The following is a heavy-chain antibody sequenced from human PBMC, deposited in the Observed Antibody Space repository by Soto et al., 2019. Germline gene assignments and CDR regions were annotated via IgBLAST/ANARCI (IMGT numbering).Heavy chain of an antibody. CDR3: ARAGGGVAATYYFYGMDV. CDR2: IIPIFDTA. D-gene: IGHD2-15*01. V-gene: IGHV1-69*13. Sequence: SLKVSCKASRGTFSSYAINWLRQAPGQGLEWLGGIIPIFDTANYAQKFQGRVTITADESTSTAYMELSSLRSEDTAVYYCARAGGGVAATYYFYGMDVWGQGTTVTVSS. CDR1: RGTFSSYA. J-gene: IGHJ6*02.